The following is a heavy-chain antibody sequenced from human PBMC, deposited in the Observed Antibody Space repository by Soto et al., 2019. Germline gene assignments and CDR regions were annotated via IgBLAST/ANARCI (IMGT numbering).Heavy chain of an antibody. D-gene: IGHD3-10*01. Sequence: SETLSLTCTVSGGSISSGGYSWSWIRQPPGKGLEWIGYMYHSGSTYYNPSLKSRVTISVDTAKNQFSLKLSSVTAADPAVYYCARQYYFGSGSYYKRPFDFWGQGTLVTVSS. CDR2: MYHSGST. CDR3: ARQYYFGSGSYYKRPFDF. J-gene: IGHJ4*02. V-gene: IGHV4-30-2*03. CDR1: GGSISSGGYS.